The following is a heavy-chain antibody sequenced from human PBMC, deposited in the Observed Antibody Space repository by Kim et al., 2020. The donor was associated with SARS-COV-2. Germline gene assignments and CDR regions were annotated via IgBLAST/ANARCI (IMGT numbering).Heavy chain of an antibody. J-gene: IGHJ5*02. CDR2: IYHSGST. D-gene: IGHD2-15*01. V-gene: IGHV4-4*02. Sequence: SETLSLTCAVSGGSISSSNWWSWVRQPPGKGLEWIGEIYHSGSTNYNPSLKSRVTISVDKSKNQFSLKLSSVTAADTAVYYCASWTPHSLGVGGELPCSGGSCYSVFDPWGQGTLVTVSS. CDR3: ASWTPHSLGVGGELPCSGGSCYSVFDP. CDR1: GGSISSSNW.